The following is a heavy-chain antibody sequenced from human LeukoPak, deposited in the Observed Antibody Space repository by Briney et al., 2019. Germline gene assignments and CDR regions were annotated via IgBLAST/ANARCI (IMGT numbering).Heavy chain of an antibody. J-gene: IGHJ4*02. CDR2: IYYSGST. D-gene: IGHD3-22*01. CDR3: ARHEDNYYDSSGYYYVGY. CDR1: GGSTSSSSYY. V-gene: IGHV4-39*01. Sequence: SETLSLTCTVSGGSTSSSSYYWGWIRQPPGKDLAWIGSIYYSGSTYYNPSLKSRVTISVDTSKNQFSLKLSSVTAADTAVYYCARHEDNYYDSSGYYYVGYWGQGTLVTVSS.